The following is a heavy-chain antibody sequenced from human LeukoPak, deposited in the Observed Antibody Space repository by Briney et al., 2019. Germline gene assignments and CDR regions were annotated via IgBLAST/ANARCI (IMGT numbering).Heavy chain of an antibody. J-gene: IGHJ5*02. CDR2: IYFSGST. CDR1: GGSLSSYY. CDR3: ARYTSDTGWFDP. D-gene: IGHD5-18*01. Sequence: SETLSLTCTVSGGSLSSYYWSWIRQPPGKGLEWMGYIYFSGSTNYNPSLKSRVTISVDTSKNQFSLKLSSVTAADTAVYYCARYTSDTGWFDPWGQGTLVTVSS. V-gene: IGHV4-59*01.